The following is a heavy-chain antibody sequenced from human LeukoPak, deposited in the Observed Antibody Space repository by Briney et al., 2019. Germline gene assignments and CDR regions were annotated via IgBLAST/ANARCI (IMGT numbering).Heavy chain of an antibody. J-gene: IGHJ4*02. D-gene: IGHD3-16*01. CDR1: GYTFTSNY. V-gene: IGHV1-46*01. Sequence: ASVKVSCKAFGYTFTSNYMHWVRQAPGQGPEWMGVISPSGGSTTYAQKFRGRVTLTRDMSTSTDYLELSSLRSEDTAVYYCARDNDSRDPPHFDYWGQGTLVTVSS. CDR3: ARDNDSRDPPHFDY. CDR2: ISPSGGST.